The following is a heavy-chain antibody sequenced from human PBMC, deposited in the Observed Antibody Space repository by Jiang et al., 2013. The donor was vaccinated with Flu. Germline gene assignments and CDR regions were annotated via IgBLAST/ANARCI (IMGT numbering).Heavy chain of an antibody. CDR2: IYYSGST. J-gene: IGHJ5*02. V-gene: IGHV4-59*01. Sequence: GSGLVKPSETLSLTCTVSGGSISSYYWSWIRQPPGKGLEWIGYIYYSGSTNYNPSLKSRVTISVDTSKNQFSLKLSSVTAADTAVYYCARDCRHPGIAAAGIGHWFDPWGQGTLVTVSS. CDR3: ARDCRHPGIAAAGIGHWFDP. CDR1: GGSISSYY. D-gene: IGHD6-13*01.